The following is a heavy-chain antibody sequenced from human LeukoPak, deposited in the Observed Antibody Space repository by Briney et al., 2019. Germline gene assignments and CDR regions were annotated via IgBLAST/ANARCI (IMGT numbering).Heavy chain of an antibody. V-gene: IGHV3-7*01. J-gene: IGHJ3*02. CDR1: GFTFSSYW. D-gene: IGHD2-8*01. CDR3: AREGSYCTNGVCYAGLDAFDI. Sequence: GGSLRLSCAASGFTFSSYWMSWVRPAPGKGREWVANIKQDGSEKYYVDSVKGRFTISRDKAKNSLYLQMNSLRAEDTAVYYCAREGSYCTNGVCYAGLDAFDIWGQGTMVTVSS. CDR2: IKQDGSEK.